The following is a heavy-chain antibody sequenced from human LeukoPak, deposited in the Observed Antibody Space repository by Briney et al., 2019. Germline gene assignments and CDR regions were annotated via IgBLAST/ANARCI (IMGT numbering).Heavy chain of an antibody. D-gene: IGHD3-3*01. V-gene: IGHV1-2*02. Sequence: ASVKVSCKASGYTFTGYYIHWVRQAPGQGLEWMGWITPKNGDTNYAQNFQGRVTMTWDTSISTAYMELSSLRSDDTAVYYCARGVPYYDFWSGYSGYFDYWGQGSLVTVSS. CDR3: ARGVPYYDFWSGYSGYFDY. CDR2: ITPKNGDT. J-gene: IGHJ4*02. CDR1: GYTFTGYY.